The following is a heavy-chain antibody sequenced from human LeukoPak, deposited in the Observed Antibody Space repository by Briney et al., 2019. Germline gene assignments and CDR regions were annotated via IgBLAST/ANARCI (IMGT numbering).Heavy chain of an antibody. CDR3: ARVGSRRGSGGSCYKY. V-gene: IGHV3-7*01. Sequence: PGGSLRLSCAASGFTFGSYWMSWVCQAPGKGLEWVANIKQDGSEKYYVDSVKGRFTISRDNAKNSLYLQMNSLRAEDTAVYYCARVGSRRGSGGSCYKYWGQGTLVTVSS. D-gene: IGHD2-15*01. CDR1: GFTFGSYW. J-gene: IGHJ4*02. CDR2: IKQDGSEK.